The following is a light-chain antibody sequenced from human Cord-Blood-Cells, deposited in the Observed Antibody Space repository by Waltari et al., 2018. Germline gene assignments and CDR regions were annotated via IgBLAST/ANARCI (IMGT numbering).Light chain of an antibody. V-gene: IGKV1-39*01. J-gene: IGKJ2*03. CDR1: QSISSY. CDR2: AAS. Sequence: DIQMTQSPSSLSASVGDRVTITCRASQSISSYLNWYQQNPGKAPKLLIYAASSFQSGVPSRFSCIGSGTDFTLTISSLQPEDFATYYCQQSYGTPYSFGQGTKLEIK. CDR3: QQSYGTPYS.